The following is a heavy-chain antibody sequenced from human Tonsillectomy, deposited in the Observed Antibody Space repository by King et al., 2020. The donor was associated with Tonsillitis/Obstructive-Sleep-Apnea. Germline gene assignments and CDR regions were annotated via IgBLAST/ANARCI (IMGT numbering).Heavy chain of an antibody. V-gene: IGHV4-4*07. J-gene: IGHJ4*02. CDR1: GGSISSYY. CDR3: ASGLHCSSTSCYLMDY. CDR2: IYTSGST. D-gene: IGHD2-2*01. Sequence: QLQESGPGLVKPSETLSLTCTVSGGSISSYYWSWIRQPAGKGLEWIGRIYTSGSTNYNPSLKSRVTMSVDTSKNQFSLKLSSVTAADTAVYYCASGLHCSSTSCYLMDYWGQGTLVTVSS.